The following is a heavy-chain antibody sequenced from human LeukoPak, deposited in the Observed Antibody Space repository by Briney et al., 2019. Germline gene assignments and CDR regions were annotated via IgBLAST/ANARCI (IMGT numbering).Heavy chain of an antibody. Sequence: PGGSLRLSCAASGFTFSSYAMHWVRQAPGKGLEWVAVISYDGSNKYYADSVKGRFTISRDNSKNTLYLQMNSLRAEDTAVYYCATARGPGDYWGQGTLVTVSS. CDR2: ISYDGSNK. J-gene: IGHJ4*02. V-gene: IGHV3-30*04. CDR3: ATARGPGDY. D-gene: IGHD3-10*01. CDR1: GFTFSSYA.